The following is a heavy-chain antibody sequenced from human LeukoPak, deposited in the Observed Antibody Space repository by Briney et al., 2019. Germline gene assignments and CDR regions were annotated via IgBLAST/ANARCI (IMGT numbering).Heavy chain of an antibody. D-gene: IGHD1-1*01. Sequence: ASVKVSCKASGYTFTSYDINWVRQATGQGLEWMGWMNPNSGNTGYAQKFQGRVTMTRNTSISTAYMELSSLRSEDTAVYYCARGVHIHEPRAKGMDVWGQGTTVTVSS. CDR2: MNPNSGNT. CDR1: GYTFTSYD. V-gene: IGHV1-8*01. CDR3: ARGVHIHEPRAKGMDV. J-gene: IGHJ6*02.